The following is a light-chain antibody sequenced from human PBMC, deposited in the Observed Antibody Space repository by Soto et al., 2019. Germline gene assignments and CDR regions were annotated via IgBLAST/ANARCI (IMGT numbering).Light chain of an antibody. V-gene: IGKV1-5*03. CDR1: QTISSW. J-gene: IGKJ1*01. CDR3: QQYNSYSWT. Sequence: DIQMTQSPSTLSASVGDRVAITCRATQTISSWLAWYQQKPGKAPKLLIYKASSLESGVPSRFSGSGSGTEFTLTISSLQPDDFATYYCQQYNSYSWTFGQGTNVDNK. CDR2: KAS.